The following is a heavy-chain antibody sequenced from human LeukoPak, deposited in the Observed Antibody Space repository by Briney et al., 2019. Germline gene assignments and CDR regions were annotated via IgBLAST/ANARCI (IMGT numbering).Heavy chain of an antibody. V-gene: IGHV3-15*07. CDR2: IKSKTDGGTT. Sequence: GGSFRLSCAASGFTVSNAWMNWVRQAPGKGLEWVGRIKSKTDGGTTDYAAPVKGRFTISRDDSKNTLFLQMNSLKTEDTAVYYCTHYTVTTSFDYWGQGTLVTVSS. J-gene: IGHJ4*02. CDR3: THYTVTTSFDY. CDR1: GFTVSNAW. D-gene: IGHD4-11*01.